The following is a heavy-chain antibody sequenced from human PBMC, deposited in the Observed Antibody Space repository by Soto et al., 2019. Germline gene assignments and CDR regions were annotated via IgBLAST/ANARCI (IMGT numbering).Heavy chain of an antibody. CDR3: ATANWSHHYFGP. J-gene: IGHJ5*02. CDR2: INHSGST. Sequence: QVRLQQWGTGLLKSSETLSLTCAVYGGSFSGYYWSWLRQPPGKGLEWIGEINHSGSTNYNPSIKIRVTIAVDTSNNQFSLKLTSITAADTGVYYCATANWSHHYFGPWGQGTLVTVSS. D-gene: IGHD1-1*01. CDR1: GGSFSGYY. V-gene: IGHV4-34*01.